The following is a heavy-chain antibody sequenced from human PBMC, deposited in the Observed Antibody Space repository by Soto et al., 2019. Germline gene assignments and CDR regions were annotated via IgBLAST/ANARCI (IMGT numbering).Heavy chain of an antibody. CDR2: ISYDGSNK. CDR1: GFTFSSYA. CDR3: ARDPDPTYSSRWFHTSRWFDP. J-gene: IGHJ5*02. D-gene: IGHD6-13*01. Sequence: QVQLVESGGGVVQPGRSLRLSCAASGFTFSSYAMHWVRQAPGKGLEWVAVISYDGSNKYYADSVKGRITISRDNSKNTLYRQMNGLRAEDTAVYYGARDPDPTYSSRWFHTSRWFDPWGQGTLVTVSS. V-gene: IGHV3-30-3*01.